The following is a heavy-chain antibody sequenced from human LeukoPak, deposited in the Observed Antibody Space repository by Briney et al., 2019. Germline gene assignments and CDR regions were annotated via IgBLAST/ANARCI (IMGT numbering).Heavy chain of an antibody. D-gene: IGHD3-22*01. CDR3: ASYSSMISVVDAFDI. CDR1: GGSISSGSYN. Sequence: PSQTLSLTCTVSGGSISSGSYNWSWIRQPAGKGLEWIGRIYTSGSTNYNPSLKSRVTISVDTSKNQFSLKLSSVTAADTAVYYCASYSSMISVVDAFDIWGQGTMVTVSS. CDR2: IYTSGST. V-gene: IGHV4-61*02. J-gene: IGHJ3*02.